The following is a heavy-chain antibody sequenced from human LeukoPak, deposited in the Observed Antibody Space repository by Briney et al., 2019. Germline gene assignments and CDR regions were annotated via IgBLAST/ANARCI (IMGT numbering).Heavy chain of an antibody. CDR2: ISGSGDST. CDR3: AKHTWGSTASFDY. D-gene: IGHD1-26*01. CDR1: GFTFSNYA. V-gene: IGHV3-23*01. Sequence: PGGSLRLSCAASGFTFSNYAMGWVRLAPGKGLEWVSTISGSGDSTYYADSVKDRFAIFRDNSKSTLHLQMNSLGAEDTAVYYCAKHTWGSTASFDYWGQGTLVTVSS. J-gene: IGHJ4*02.